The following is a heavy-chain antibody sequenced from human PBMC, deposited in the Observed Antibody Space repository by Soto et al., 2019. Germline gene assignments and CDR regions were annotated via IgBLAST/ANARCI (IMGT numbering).Heavy chain of an antibody. CDR2: IYYSGST. CDR3: ATSQRRVSEPFDY. Sequence: QVQLQESGPGLVKPSETLSLTCTVSGGSVSSGSYYWSWIRQPPGKGLEWIGYIYYSGSTNYNPSLKSRVTISVDTSKNQFSLKLSSVTAADTAVYYCATSQRRVSEPFDYWGQGTLVTVSS. CDR1: GGSVSSGSYY. D-gene: IGHD6-13*01. V-gene: IGHV4-61*01. J-gene: IGHJ4*02.